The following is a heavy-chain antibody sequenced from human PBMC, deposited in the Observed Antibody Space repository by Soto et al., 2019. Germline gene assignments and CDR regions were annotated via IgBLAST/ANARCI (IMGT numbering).Heavy chain of an antibody. CDR2: ISAYNGNT. CDR1: GYTFTSYG. CDR3: ARAVRRFPAYYYGMDV. D-gene: IGHD3-3*01. Sequence: QVQLVQSGAEVKKPGASVKVSCKASGYTFTSYGISWVRQAPGLGLEWMGWISAYNGNTNYAQKLQGRVTMTTDTSTSTAYMELRSLRSDDTAVYYCARAVRRFPAYYYGMDVWGQGTTVTVSS. V-gene: IGHV1-18*01. J-gene: IGHJ6*02.